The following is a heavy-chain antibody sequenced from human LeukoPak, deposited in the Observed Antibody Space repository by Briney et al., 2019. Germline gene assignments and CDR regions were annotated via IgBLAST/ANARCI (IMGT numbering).Heavy chain of an antibody. CDR1: GFTFSSYA. Sequence: GGSLRLSCAASGFTFSSYAMHWVRQAPGKGLEWVAVISYDGSNKYYADSVKGRFTISRDNSKNTLYLQMNSLRAADTAVYYCAKGWFGELFDAFDIWGQGTMVTVSS. CDR2: ISYDGSNK. D-gene: IGHD3-10*01. CDR3: AKGWFGELFDAFDI. J-gene: IGHJ3*02. V-gene: IGHV3-30-3*01.